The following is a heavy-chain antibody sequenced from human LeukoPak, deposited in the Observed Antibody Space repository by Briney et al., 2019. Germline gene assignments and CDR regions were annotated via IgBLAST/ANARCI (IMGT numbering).Heavy chain of an antibody. CDR3: ARSRAGITIFGVGAMGDAFDI. Sequence: AASVKVSCKASGGTFSSYAISWVRQAPGQGLEWMGGIIPIFGTANYAQKFQGRVTMTRDTSISTAYMELSRLRSDDTAVYYCARSRAGITIFGVGAMGDAFDIWGQGTMVTVSS. J-gene: IGHJ3*02. CDR1: GGTFSSYA. D-gene: IGHD3-3*01. CDR2: IIPIFGTA. V-gene: IGHV1-69*05.